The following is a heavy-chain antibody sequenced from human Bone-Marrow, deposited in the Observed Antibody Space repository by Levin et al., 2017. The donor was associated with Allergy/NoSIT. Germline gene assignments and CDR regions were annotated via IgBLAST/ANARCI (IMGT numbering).Heavy chain of an antibody. J-gene: IGHJ3*02. V-gene: IGHV4-39*02. CDR2: IYYSGST. D-gene: IGHD6-19*01. Sequence: SETLSLTCTVSGGSISSSSYYWGWIRQPPGKGLEWIGSIYYSGSTYYNPSLKSRVTISVDTSKNQFSLKLSSVTAADTAVYYCAGDNSGWYGAGDEAFDIWGQGTMVTVSS. CDR3: AGDNSGWYGAGDEAFDI. CDR1: GGSISSSSYY.